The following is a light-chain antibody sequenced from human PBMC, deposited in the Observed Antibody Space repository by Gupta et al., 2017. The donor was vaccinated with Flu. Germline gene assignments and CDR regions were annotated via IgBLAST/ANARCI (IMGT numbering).Light chain of an antibody. CDR3: QQYTNWPPEYS. CDR2: STS. J-gene: IGKJ2*03. V-gene: IGKV3-15*01. Sequence: EIVMTQSPATLSVSPGETATLSCRASQSVSNNLAWYQQKPGQAPRLLMFSTSTRATGVPARFSGSGSGTEFTLTISSLQSEDFAVYFCQQYTNWPPEYSFGQGTKLEIK. CDR1: QSVSNN.